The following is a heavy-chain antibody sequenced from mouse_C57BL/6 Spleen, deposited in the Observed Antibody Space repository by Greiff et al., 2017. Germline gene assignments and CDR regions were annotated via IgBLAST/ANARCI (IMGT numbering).Heavy chain of an antibody. D-gene: IGHD1-1*01. CDR2: ISDGGSYT. CDR1: GFTFSSYA. CDR3: AREAHYYGSSPYYAMDY. Sequence: EVHLVESGGGLVKPGGSLKLSCAASGFTFSSYAMSWVRQTPEKRLEWVATISDGGSYTYYPDNVKGRFTISRDHAKNNLYLQMSHLKSEDTAMYYCAREAHYYGSSPYYAMDYWGQGTSVTVSS. J-gene: IGHJ4*01. V-gene: IGHV5-4*01.